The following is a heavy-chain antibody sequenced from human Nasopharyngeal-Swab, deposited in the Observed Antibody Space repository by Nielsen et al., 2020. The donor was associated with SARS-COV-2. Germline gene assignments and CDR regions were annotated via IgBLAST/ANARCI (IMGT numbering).Heavy chain of an antibody. D-gene: IGHD3-10*01. CDR1: GFTFSSYG. V-gene: IGHV3-30*03. CDR2: ISYDGSNK. CDR3: ARDPLTYYYGSGNYYNEYYFDY. Sequence: GGSLRLSCAASGFTFSSYGMHWVRQAPGKGLEWVAVISYDGSNKYYADSVKGRFTISRDNSKNTLYLQMDSLRAEDTAVYYCARDPLTYYYGSGNYYNEYYFDYWGQGTLVTVSS. J-gene: IGHJ4*02.